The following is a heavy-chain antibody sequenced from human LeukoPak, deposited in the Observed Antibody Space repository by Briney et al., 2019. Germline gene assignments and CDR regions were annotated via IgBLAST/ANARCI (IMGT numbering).Heavy chain of an antibody. CDR1: GGSISNYY. J-gene: IGHJ4*02. V-gene: IGHV4-59*01. CDR3: AFAPNTFYFDL. D-gene: IGHD2/OR15-2a*01. Sequence: SETLSLTCNVFGGSISNYYWSWIRQAPGKRLEWIGYVHYSGSTNYNPSLKSRLTLSLDRSNNQFSLNLRSVTAADTAVYHCAFAPNTFYFDLRGQGTLVTVSS. CDR2: VHYSGST.